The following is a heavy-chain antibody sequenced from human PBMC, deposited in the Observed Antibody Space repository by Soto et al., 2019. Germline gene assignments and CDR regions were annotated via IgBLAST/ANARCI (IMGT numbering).Heavy chain of an antibody. CDR1: GFTFSSYG. D-gene: IGHD3-3*01. J-gene: IGHJ4*02. V-gene: IGHV3-23*01. CDR2: ISGSGAAT. CDR3: AKVLYGVVTYFDS. Sequence: EVQLLESGGGLVQPGGSLRLSWASSGFTFSSYGMTWVRRPPGKGLEWVSAISGSGAATYYADSVQGRFTISRDNSNNTLYLQMNILRAEDTAVYSCAKVLYGVVTYFDSWGQGTLVTVSS.